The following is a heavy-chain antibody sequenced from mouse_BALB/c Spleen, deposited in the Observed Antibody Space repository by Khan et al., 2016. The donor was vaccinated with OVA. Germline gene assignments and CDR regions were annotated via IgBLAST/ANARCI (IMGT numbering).Heavy chain of an antibody. CDR2: INPNNGGT. CDR1: GYTFTEYT. J-gene: IGHJ1*01. Sequence: VQLQQSGPELVKPGASVKISCKTSGYTFTEYTMHWVKQSHGKSLEWIGRINPNNGGTSYNQKFKGKATLTVDTSSTTAYMELRSLTSEESAVYYCARRDYYAYFWFFDVWGAGTTVTVSS. V-gene: IGHV1-22*01. D-gene: IGHD1-2*01. CDR3: ARRDYYAYFWFFDV.